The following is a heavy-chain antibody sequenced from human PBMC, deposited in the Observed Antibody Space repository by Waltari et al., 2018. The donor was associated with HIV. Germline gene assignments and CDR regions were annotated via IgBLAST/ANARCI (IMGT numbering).Heavy chain of an antibody. CDR1: SDAIKNDY. J-gene: IGHJ4*02. CDR2: ISYSGST. V-gene: IGHV4-59*01. D-gene: IGHD3-10*01. CDR3: ARGRRWLQFHGHYYFDY. Sequence: QVQLQESGPGLVKPSETLSLTWNVPSDAIKNDYWNWIRQPPGKELEWIGYISYSGSTKYGPSLKSRVTMSLVSAKNQFSLKLRSVTAADTAVYFCARGRRWLQFHGHYYFDYWGQGTLVTVSS.